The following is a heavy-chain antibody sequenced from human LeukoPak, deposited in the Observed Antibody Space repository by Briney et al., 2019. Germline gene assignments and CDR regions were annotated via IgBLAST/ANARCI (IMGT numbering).Heavy chain of an antibody. D-gene: IGHD4-17*01. CDR3: ARRLMRRGYGDYCDY. CDR1: GGSISSSSYY. V-gene: IGHV4-39*01. Sequence: SETLSLTCTVSGGSISSSSYYWGWIRQPPGKGLEWIGSIYYSGSTYYNPSLKSRVTISVDTYKNQFSLKLSSATATHTAVYLCARRLMRRGYGDYCDYWGQGTLVTVSS. J-gene: IGHJ4*02. CDR2: IYYSGST.